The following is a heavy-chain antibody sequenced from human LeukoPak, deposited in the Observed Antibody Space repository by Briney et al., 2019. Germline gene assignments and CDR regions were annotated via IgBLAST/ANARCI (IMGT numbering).Heavy chain of an antibody. J-gene: IGHJ5*02. CDR2: INHSGST. D-gene: IGHD2-15*01. V-gene: IGHV4-34*01. Sequence: PSETLSLTCAVYGGSFSGYYWSWIRQPPGKGLEWIGEINHSGSTNYNPSLKSRVTISVDTSKNQFSLKLSSVTAADTAVYYCARRLAATTFRWFDPWGQGTLVTVSS. CDR3: ARRLAATTFRWFDP. CDR1: GGSFSGYY.